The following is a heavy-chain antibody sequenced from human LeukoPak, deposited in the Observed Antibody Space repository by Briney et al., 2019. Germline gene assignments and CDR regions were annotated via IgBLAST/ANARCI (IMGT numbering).Heavy chain of an antibody. CDR2: IRYDGSNK. Sequence: RGSLRLSCAASGFTFSSYGMHWVRQAPGKGLEGVAFIRYDGSNKYYADSVKGRFTISRDNSKNTLYLQMNSLRAEDTAVYYCAKDGYGMARQRGFFDYWGQGTLVTVSS. J-gene: IGHJ4*02. D-gene: IGHD5-24*01. CDR1: GFTFSSYG. V-gene: IGHV3-30*02. CDR3: AKDGYGMARQRGFFDY.